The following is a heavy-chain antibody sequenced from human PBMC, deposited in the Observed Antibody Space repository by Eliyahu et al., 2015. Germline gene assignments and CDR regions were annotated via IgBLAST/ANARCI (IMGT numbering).Heavy chain of an antibody. CDR3: ARGPSDYYYYYMDV. CDR1: GFTFSXYW. J-gene: IGHJ6*03. Sequence: EVQLVESGGGLVQPGGSLRLSCXXSGFTFSXYWMSWVRQAPGKGLEWVSSISSSSSYIYYADSVKGRFTISRDNAKNSLYLQMNSLRAEDTAVYYCARGPSDYYYYYMDVWGKGTTVTVSS. D-gene: IGHD2-21*01. CDR2: ISSSSSYI. V-gene: IGHV3-21*01.